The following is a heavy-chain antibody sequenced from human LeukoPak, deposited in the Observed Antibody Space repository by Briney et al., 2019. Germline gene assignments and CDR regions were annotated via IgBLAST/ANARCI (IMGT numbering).Heavy chain of an antibody. CDR1: GGSISSSSYY. Sequence: PSETLSLTCTVSGGSISSSSYYWGWIRQPPGKGLEWIGSIYHSGNPYYNPSVNSRVTILVDTSKNQFSLKLTSVTAADTAVYYCARGYSYAYYFDCWGQGNLVTVSS. V-gene: IGHV4-39*07. CDR2: IYHSGNP. J-gene: IGHJ4*02. CDR3: ARGYSYAYYFDC. D-gene: IGHD5-18*01.